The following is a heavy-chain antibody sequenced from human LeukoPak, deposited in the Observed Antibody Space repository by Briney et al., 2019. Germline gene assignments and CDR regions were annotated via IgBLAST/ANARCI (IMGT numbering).Heavy chain of an antibody. CDR3: ARDGELRRYYYYYMDV. D-gene: IGHD1-7*01. Sequence: GGSLRLSCVASEFTFSGYWLSWVRQPPGRGLEWLANIKQDGSEKYYVDSVKGRFTISRDNAKKSLYLQMNSLRAEDTAVYYCARDGELRRYYYYYMDVWGKGTTVTVSS. V-gene: IGHV3-7*01. CDR2: IKQDGSEK. CDR1: EFTFSGYW. J-gene: IGHJ6*03.